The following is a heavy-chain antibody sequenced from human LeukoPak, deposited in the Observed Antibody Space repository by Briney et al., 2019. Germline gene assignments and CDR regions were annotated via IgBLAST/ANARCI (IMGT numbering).Heavy chain of an antibody. Sequence: GGSLRLSCAASGFTFSSCAMHWVRQAPGKGLEWVVVISYDGSNKYYADSVKGRFTISRDNSKNTLYLQMNSLRAEDTAVYYCAREKVRDGYNRGGFDYWGQGTLVTVSS. CDR3: AREKVRDGYNRGGFDY. CDR2: ISYDGSNK. J-gene: IGHJ4*02. D-gene: IGHD5-24*01. V-gene: IGHV3-30-3*01. CDR1: GFTFSSCA.